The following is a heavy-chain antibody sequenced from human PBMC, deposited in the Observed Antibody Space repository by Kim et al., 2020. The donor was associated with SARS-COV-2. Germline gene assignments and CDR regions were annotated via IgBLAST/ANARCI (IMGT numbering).Heavy chain of an antibody. V-gene: IGHV3-30*18. J-gene: IGHJ3*01. D-gene: IGHD3-10*01. Sequence: GGSLRLSCAASGFTFNNFGMHWVRQAPGKGLEWVAVISYEGSKKHYADSVNGRFTISRDSFKNTMSLQMSSLTPEDTAVYYCAKANVFLWFGKFHDDAFDLWGQGTIVTVSS. CDR1: GFTFNNFG. CDR3: AKANVFLWFGKFHDDAFDL. CDR2: ISYEGSKK.